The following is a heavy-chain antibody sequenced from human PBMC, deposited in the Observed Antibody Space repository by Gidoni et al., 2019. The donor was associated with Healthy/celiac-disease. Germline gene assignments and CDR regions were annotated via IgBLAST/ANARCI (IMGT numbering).Heavy chain of an antibody. CDR3: ARVSFPLNYCRGCSCYSLLDP. V-gene: IGHV1-46*03. J-gene: IGHJ5*02. Sequence: HGREWMGIINPSGGSTSYAQKFQGRVTMTRDTSPSTVYMELSSLRSEDTAVYYCARVSFPLNYCRGCSCYSLLDPWGQGTLVTVSS. CDR2: INPSGGST. D-gene: IGHD2-15*01.